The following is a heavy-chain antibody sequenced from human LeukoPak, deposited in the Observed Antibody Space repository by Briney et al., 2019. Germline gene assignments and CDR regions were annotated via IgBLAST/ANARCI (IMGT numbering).Heavy chain of an antibody. CDR2: IRSKANSYAT. V-gene: IGHV3-73*01. J-gene: IGHJ3*02. Sequence: GGSLRLSCAASGFTFSGSAMHWVRQASGKGLEWVGRIRSKANSYATAYAASVKGRFTISRDNSKNTLYLQMNSLRAEDTAVYYCAKDYGDYAGAFDIWGQGTMVTVSS. CDR1: GFTFSGSA. CDR3: AKDYGDYAGAFDI. D-gene: IGHD4-17*01.